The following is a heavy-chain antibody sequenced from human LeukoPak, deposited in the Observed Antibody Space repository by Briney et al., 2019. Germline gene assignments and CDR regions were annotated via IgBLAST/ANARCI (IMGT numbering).Heavy chain of an antibody. CDR1: GYTFTSYG. CDR3: ARVWFGELNLDY. CDR2: INPYNGNT. J-gene: IGHJ4*02. D-gene: IGHD3-10*01. V-gene: IGHV1-18*01. Sequence: ASVKVSCKASGYTFTSYGISWVRQAPGQGLEWMGWINPYNGNTNCAQKLQGRVTMTTDTSTSTAYMELRSLRSDDTAVYYCARVWFGELNLDYWGQGTLVTVSS.